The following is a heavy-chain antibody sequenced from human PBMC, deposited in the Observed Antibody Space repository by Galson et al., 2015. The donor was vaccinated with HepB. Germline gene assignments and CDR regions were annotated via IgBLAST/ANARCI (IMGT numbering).Heavy chain of an antibody. J-gene: IGHJ5*02. CDR1: GFSLRTSGMC. CDR2: IDWDDDK. CDR3: ARGYDSSGSGARSVVRWFDP. D-gene: IGHD3-22*01. V-gene: IGHV2-70*01. Sequence: PALVNPTQNLTLTCTFSGFSLRTSGMCVSWIRQPPGKALEWLALIDWDDDKYYSTSLKTRLTISKDTSKNQVVLTMTNMDPVDTATYYCARGYDSSGSGARSVVRWFDPWGQGTLVTVSS.